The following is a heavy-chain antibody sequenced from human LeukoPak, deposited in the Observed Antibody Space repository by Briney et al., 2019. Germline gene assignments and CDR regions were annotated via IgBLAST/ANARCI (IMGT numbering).Heavy chain of an antibody. D-gene: IGHD6-13*01. CDR1: GFSVTNNY. Sequence: GGSLRLSCAASGFSVTNNYMSWVRQAPGKGLEWVSAIYSGGSTYYADSVKGRFTISRDTSKNTLYLQMNSLRAEDTAVYYCARASSSWTPFDYWGQGTLVTVSS. CDR2: IYSGGST. V-gene: IGHV3-53*01. CDR3: ARASSSWTPFDY. J-gene: IGHJ4*02.